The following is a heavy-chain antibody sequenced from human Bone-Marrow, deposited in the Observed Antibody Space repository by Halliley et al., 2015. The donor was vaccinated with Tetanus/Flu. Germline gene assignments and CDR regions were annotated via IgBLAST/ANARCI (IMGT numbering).Heavy chain of an antibody. CDR3: AGDVREQMFAWYFDL. J-gene: IGHJ2*01. D-gene: IGHD1-26*01. V-gene: IGHV3-48*02. CDR2: IASTSTTI. Sequence: YIASTSTTIYDADPVKGRFTISRDNAKNSLNLHMNSLRDEDTAVYYCAGDVREQMFAWYFDLWGRGTPVSVSS.